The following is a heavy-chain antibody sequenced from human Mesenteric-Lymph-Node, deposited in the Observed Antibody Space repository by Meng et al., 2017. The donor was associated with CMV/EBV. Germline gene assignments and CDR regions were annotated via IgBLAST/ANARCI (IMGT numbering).Heavy chain of an antibody. Sequence: ASVKVSCKASGYTFTSYGISWVRQAPGQGLEWMGWISAYNGNTNYAQKLQGRVTMTTDTSTSTAYMELRSLRSDDTAVYYCARGTCTRTNCYTWLDPWGQGTLVTVSS. V-gene: IGHV1-18*01. D-gene: IGHD2-2*02. CDR1: GYTFTSYG. CDR2: ISAYNGNT. CDR3: ARGTCTRTNCYTWLDP. J-gene: IGHJ5*02.